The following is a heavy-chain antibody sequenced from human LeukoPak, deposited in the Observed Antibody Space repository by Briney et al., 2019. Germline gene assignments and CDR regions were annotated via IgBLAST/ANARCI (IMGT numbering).Heavy chain of an antibody. CDR2: INIGNGNT. J-gene: IGHJ2*01. CDR1: GYTFTSNY. CDR3: AREGGSYGWYFDL. D-gene: IGHD1-26*01. Sequence: GASVKVSCKASGYTFTSNYIHWVRQAPGQRLEWMGWINIGNGNTKYSQKFQGRVTVTRDASANTAYMELSSLRSEDTAVYYCAREGGSYGWYFDLWGRGTLVTVSS. V-gene: IGHV1-3*04.